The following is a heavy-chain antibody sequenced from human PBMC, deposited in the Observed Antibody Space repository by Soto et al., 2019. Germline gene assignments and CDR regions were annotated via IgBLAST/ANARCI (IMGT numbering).Heavy chain of an antibody. CDR1: GGTFSSYA. CDR3: AKGGGYDHYGAYFDY. D-gene: IGHD5-12*01. J-gene: IGHJ4*02. Sequence: GASVKVSCKASGGTFSSYAISWVRQAPGQGLEWMGGIIPILGTANYAQKFQGRVTITADKSTSTAYMELSSLRSEDTAVYYCAKGGGYDHYGAYFDYWGQGTLVTVSS. V-gene: IGHV1-69*10. CDR2: IIPILGTA.